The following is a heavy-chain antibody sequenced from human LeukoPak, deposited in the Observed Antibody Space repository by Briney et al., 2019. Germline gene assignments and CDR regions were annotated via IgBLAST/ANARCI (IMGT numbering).Heavy chain of an antibody. CDR1: GASITSSPYY. J-gene: IGHJ4*02. CDR2: IYYSGST. Sequence: PSETLSLTCSVSGASITSSPYYWGWIRQPPGKGLEWIGSIYYSGSTYYNPSLKSRVTISVDTSKKQFSLKLSSVTAADTAVYYCARHRTIYYDNGGYWVWGQGTLVTVSS. D-gene: IGHD3-22*01. CDR3: ARHRTIYYDNGGYWV. V-gene: IGHV4-39*01.